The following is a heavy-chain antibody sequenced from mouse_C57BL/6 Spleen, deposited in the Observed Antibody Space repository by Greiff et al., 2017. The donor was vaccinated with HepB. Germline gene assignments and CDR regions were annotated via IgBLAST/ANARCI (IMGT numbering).Heavy chain of an antibody. CDR3: ARDLGYYGSRGFAY. CDR2: ISYSGST. Sequence: DVQLQESGPGMVKPSQSLSLTCTVTGYSITSGYDWHWIRHFPGNKLEWMGYISYSGSTNYNPSLKSRISITHDTSKNHFFLKLNSVTTEDTATYYCARDLGYYGSRGFAYWGQGTLVTVSA. V-gene: IGHV3-1*01. CDR1: GYSITSGYD. J-gene: IGHJ3*01. D-gene: IGHD1-1*01.